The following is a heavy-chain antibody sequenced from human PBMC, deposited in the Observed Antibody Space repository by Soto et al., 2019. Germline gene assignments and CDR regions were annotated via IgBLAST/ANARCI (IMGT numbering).Heavy chain of an antibody. J-gene: IGHJ5*02. V-gene: IGHV4-31*03. Sequence: QVQLQESGPGLVKPSQTLSLTCTVSGGSISSGGYYWSWIRQHPGKGLGWIGYIYYSGSTYYNPSLKSRVTISVDTSKTQFSRKLSSVTAAATAVYYSARVPLPPRNWFDPWGQGTLVTVSS. CDR1: GGSISSGGYY. CDR2: IYYSGST. CDR3: ARVPLPPRNWFDP.